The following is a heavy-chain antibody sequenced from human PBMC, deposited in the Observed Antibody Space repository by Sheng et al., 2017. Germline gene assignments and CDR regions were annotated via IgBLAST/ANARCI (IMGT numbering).Heavy chain of an antibody. D-gene: IGHD3-10*01. V-gene: IGHV3-30*02. CDR3: AKDWDYIGGAFDI. Sequence: QVQLVESGGGVVQPGGSLRLSCAASGFTFSSYGMHWVRQAPGKGLEWVAFIRYDGSNKYYADSVKGRFTISRDNSKNTLYLQMNSLRAEDTAVYYCAKDWDYIGGAFDIWGQGTMVTVSS. CDR1: GFTFSSYG. J-gene: IGHJ3*02. CDR2: IRYDGSNK.